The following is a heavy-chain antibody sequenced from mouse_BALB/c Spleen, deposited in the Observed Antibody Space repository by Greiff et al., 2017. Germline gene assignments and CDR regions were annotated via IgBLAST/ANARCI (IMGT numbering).Heavy chain of an antibody. CDR2: IDPANGNT. J-gene: IGHJ4*01. D-gene: IGHD2-4*01. CDR1: GYTFTSYW. Sequence: VQLQQPGAELVKPGASVKISCKASGYTFTSYWMNWVKQRPEQGLEWIGRIDPANGNTKYDPKFQGKATITADTSSNTAYLQLSSLTSEDTAVYYCARDYDYASYAMDYWGQGTSVTVSS. V-gene: IGHV14-3*02. CDR3: ARDYDYASYAMDY.